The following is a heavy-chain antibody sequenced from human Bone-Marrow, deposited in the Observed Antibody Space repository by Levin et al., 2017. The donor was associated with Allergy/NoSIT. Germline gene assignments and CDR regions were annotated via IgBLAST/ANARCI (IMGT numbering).Heavy chain of an antibody. Sequence: RGESLKISCQGSGYRFTSWWIGWVRQKPGKGLEWMGIVYPGDSDTRYSPSFQGQVTLSADKSISSAYLQWNSLKASDTAMYYCARHDGAGSPDFWGQGTLVTVSS. D-gene: IGHD3-10*01. CDR2: VYPGDSDT. J-gene: IGHJ4*02. V-gene: IGHV5-51*01. CDR1: GYRFTSWW. CDR3: ARHDGAGSPDF.